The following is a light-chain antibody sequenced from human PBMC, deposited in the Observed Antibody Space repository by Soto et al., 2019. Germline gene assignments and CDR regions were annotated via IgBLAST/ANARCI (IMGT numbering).Light chain of an antibody. V-gene: IGKV2-30*02. J-gene: IGKJ5*01. CDR2: KVS. Sequence: DVVMTQSPLSLPVTLGQPASISCRSNQSLVHSDGIAYFSWFQQRPGRSPRRLIYKVSNRESGVPARFSGSGSGTDFALKNSRVEAEDVGVYYCMQGTHWPITFGQGTRLEIK. CDR3: MQGTHWPIT. CDR1: QSLVHSDGIAY.